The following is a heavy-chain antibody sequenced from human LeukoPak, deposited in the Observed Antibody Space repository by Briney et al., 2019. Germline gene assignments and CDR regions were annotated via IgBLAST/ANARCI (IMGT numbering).Heavy chain of an antibody. V-gene: IGHV4-39*01. Sequence: SETLSLTCTVSGDSISSSTYYWGWIRQSPGKGLEWLGNIYYSGSTYYSPSLKSRVTISVDTSKNQFSLNLTSVTAADTAVYYCARPSSGSYSDYWGQGTLVTVSS. CDR2: IYYSGST. CDR1: GDSISSSTYY. J-gene: IGHJ4*02. CDR3: ARPSSGSYSDY. D-gene: IGHD1-26*01.